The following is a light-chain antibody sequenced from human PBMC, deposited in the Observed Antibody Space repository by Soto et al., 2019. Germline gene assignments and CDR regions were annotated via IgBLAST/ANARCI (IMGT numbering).Light chain of an antibody. V-gene: IGLV2-14*03. J-gene: IGLJ2*01. CDR3: TSWTTSTTMI. Sequence: QSVLTQPASVSGSPGQSITISCTGTSSDIGAYNFVSWYQQHPGKAPKLMLYDVNIRPSGVSNRFSGSKSGNTASLTIYGLKDEDEADYYCTSWTTSTTMIFGGGTKVTVL. CDR2: DVN. CDR1: SSDIGAYNF.